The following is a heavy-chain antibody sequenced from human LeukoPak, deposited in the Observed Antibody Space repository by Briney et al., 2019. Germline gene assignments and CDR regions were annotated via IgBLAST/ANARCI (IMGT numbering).Heavy chain of an antibody. V-gene: IGHV3-23*01. J-gene: IGHJ4*02. CDR3: AKDFTIFGVVITEYYFDY. CDR2: ISGSGGST. CDR1: GFTFSSYG. Sequence: GGSLRLSCAASGFTFSSYGMHWVRQAPGKGLEWVSAISGSGGSTYYADSVKGRFTISRDNSKNTLYLQMNSLRAEDTAVYYCAKDFTIFGVVITEYYFDYWGQGTLVTVSS. D-gene: IGHD3-3*01.